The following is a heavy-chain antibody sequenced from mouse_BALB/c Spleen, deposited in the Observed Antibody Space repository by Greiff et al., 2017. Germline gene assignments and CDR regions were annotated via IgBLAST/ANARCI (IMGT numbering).Heavy chain of an antibody. J-gene: IGHJ4*01. CDR1: GFTFSSYA. V-gene: IGHV5-9-4*01. D-gene: IGHD4-1*01. Sequence: EVHLVESGGGLVKPGGSLKLSCAASGFTFSSYAMSWVRQSPEKRLEWVAEISSGGSYTYYPDTVTGRFTISRNNAKNTLYLEMSSLRSEDTAMYYCARVTGEAMDYWGQGTSVTVSS. CDR2: ISSGGSYT. CDR3: ARVTGEAMDY.